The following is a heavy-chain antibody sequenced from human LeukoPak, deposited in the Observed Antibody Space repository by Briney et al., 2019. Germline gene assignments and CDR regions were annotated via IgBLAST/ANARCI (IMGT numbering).Heavy chain of an antibody. J-gene: IGHJ3*02. CDR3: ARDQAYCSGGSCYPGGFDI. CDR1: GGSISSYY. V-gene: IGHV4-59*01. D-gene: IGHD2-15*01. CDR2: IYYSGST. Sequence: SETLSLTCTVSGGSISSYYWSWIRRPPGKGLEWIGYIYYSGSTNYNPSLKSRVTISVDTSKNQFSLKLTSVTAADTAVYYCARDQAYCSGGSCYPGGFDIWGQGTMVTVSS.